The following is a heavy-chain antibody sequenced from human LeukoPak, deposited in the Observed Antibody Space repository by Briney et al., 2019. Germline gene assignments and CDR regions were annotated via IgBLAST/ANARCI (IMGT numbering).Heavy chain of an antibody. CDR3: ARDKGLLNPDAFDI. Sequence: GGSLRLSCAASGFTFSSYGMHWVRQAPGKGLEWVAFIRYDGSNKYYADSVKGRFTISRDNSKNTLYLQMNSLRAEDTAVYYCARDKGLLNPDAFDIWGQGTMVTVSS. D-gene: IGHD3-3*01. CDR1: GFTFSSYG. V-gene: IGHV3-30*02. CDR2: IRYDGSNK. J-gene: IGHJ3*02.